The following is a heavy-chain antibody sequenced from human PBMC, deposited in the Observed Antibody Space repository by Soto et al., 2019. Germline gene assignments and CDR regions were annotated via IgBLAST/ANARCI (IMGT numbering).Heavy chain of an antibody. CDR3: ARAQRNVPAAMSYYYYCYGMDV. D-gene: IGHD2-2*01. Sequence: ASVKVSCKASGYTFTGYHMHWVRQAPGQGRAWMGWINPSSGGTNYAQQFQGWVTMTRDTSISTAYMELSRLRPDDTAVYYCARAQRNVPAAMSYYYYCYGMDVWRQETTVT. CDR1: GYTFTGYH. J-gene: IGHJ6*02. CDR2: INPSSGGT. V-gene: IGHV1-2*04.